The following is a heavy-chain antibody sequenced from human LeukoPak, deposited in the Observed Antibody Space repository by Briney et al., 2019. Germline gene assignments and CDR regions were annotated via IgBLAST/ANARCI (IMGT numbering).Heavy chain of an antibody. CDR1: GFTFSSYG. J-gene: IGHJ2*01. Sequence: PGGSLRLSCAASGFTFSSYGMHWVRQAPGKGLEWVAVIWYDGSNKYYADSVKGRFTISRDNSKNTLYLQMNSLRAEDTAVYYCARDFQEQWLAHWYFDLWGRGTPVTVSS. CDR2: IWYDGSNK. V-gene: IGHV3-33*01. CDR3: ARDFQEQWLAHWYFDL. D-gene: IGHD6-19*01.